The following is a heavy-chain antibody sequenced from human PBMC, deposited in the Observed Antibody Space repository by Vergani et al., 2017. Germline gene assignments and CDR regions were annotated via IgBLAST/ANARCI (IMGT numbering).Heavy chain of an antibody. J-gene: IGHJ3*02. V-gene: IGHV3-21*01. D-gene: IGHD3-22*01. Sequence: EVQLVESGGGLVKPGGSLRLSCAASGFTFSSYSMNWFRQAPGTGLEWVSSISSSSSYIYYADSVKGRFTISRDNAKNSLYLQMNSLRAEDTAVYYCATRPLYYYDSGGYYYVGAFDIWGQGTMVTVSS. CDR1: GFTFSSYS. CDR2: ISSSSSYI. CDR3: ATRPLYYYDSGGYYYVGAFDI.